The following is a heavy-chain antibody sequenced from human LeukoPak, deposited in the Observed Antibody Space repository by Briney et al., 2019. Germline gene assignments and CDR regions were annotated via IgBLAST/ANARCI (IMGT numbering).Heavy chain of an antibody. V-gene: IGHV4-34*01. D-gene: IGHD4-17*01. CDR2: INHSRST. Sequence: SETLSLTCAVYGGSFSGYYWSWIRQPPGKGLEWIGEINHSRSTNYNPSLKSRVTMSIDMSKNQFSLRLTSVTAADTAVYYCARVPPDYNDLHDALDLWGQGTVVTVSS. J-gene: IGHJ3*01. CDR1: GGSFSGYY. CDR3: ARVPPDYNDLHDALDL.